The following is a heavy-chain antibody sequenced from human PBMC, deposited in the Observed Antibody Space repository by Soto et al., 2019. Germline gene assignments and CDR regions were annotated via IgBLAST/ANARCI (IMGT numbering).Heavy chain of an antibody. Sequence: QVQLVESGGGVVQPGRSLRLSCAASGFTFSSYGMHWVRQAPGKGLEWVAVIWYDGSNKYYADSVKGRFTISRDNSKNTLYLQMNSLRAEDTAVYCCARDQKWFDPWGQGTLVTVSS. J-gene: IGHJ5*02. CDR3: ARDQKWFDP. CDR1: GFTFSSYG. CDR2: IWYDGSNK. V-gene: IGHV3-33*01.